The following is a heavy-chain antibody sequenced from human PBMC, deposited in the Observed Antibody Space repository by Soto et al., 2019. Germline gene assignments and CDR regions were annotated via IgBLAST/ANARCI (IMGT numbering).Heavy chain of an antibody. J-gene: IGHJ5*02. D-gene: IGHD1-1*01. CDR1: GGSITSYN. V-gene: IGHV4-59*01. Sequence: QVQLQESGPGLVKPSETLSLTCTVSGGSITSYNWNWLRQPPGKALEWIGYVYNSGSTNYNPSLRIRFTLIVDTSKTQFSRTVTAVTAADTAVYDRAGRAAVAGTGRLDNWLDPWGQGILVTVSS. CDR2: VYNSGST. CDR3: AGRAAVAGTGRLDNWLDP.